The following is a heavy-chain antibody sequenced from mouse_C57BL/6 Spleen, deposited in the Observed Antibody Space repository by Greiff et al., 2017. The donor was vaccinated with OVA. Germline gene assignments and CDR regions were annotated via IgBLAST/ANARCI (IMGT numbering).Heavy chain of an antibody. CDR1: GYTFTSYW. V-gene: IGHV1-55*01. Sequence: QVQLQQPGAELAKPGASVKMSCKASGYTFTSYWITWVKQRPGQGLEWIGDIYPGSGSTYYNEKFKSKATLTVDKSSSTAYMQLSSLTSEDSAVYYCARGNSNYPYAMDYWGQGTSVTVSS. CDR3: ARGNSNYPYAMDY. CDR2: IYPGSGST. D-gene: IGHD2-5*01. J-gene: IGHJ4*01.